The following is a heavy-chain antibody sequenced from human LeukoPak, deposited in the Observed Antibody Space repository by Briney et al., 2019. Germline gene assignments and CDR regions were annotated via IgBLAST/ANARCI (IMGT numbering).Heavy chain of an antibody. CDR1: GYTFTGYY. J-gene: IGHJ6*03. Sequence: ASVKVSCKASGYTFTGYYMHWVRQAPGQGLEWMGWINPNSGGTNYAQEFQGRVTMTRDTSISTAYMELSRLRSDDTAVYYCARPGTLGYCSSTSCQPYYYYMDVWGKGTTVTVSS. D-gene: IGHD2-2*01. CDR3: ARPGTLGYCSSTSCQPYYYYMDV. V-gene: IGHV1-2*02. CDR2: INPNSGGT.